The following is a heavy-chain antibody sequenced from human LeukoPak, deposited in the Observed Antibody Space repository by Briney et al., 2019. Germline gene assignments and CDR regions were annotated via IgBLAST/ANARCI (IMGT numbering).Heavy chain of an antibody. V-gene: IGHV3-33*01. Sequence: GGSLRLSCAASGFTFSSYGMHWVRQAPGKGLEWVALIWYDGSSKHYADSVRGRFTISRDNSKNTLYLQMNSLRAEDTAVYYCARDFELSHWGQGTLVTFSS. CDR1: GFTFSSYG. CDR2: IWYDGSSK. CDR3: ARDFELSH. J-gene: IGHJ4*02. D-gene: IGHD3-16*02.